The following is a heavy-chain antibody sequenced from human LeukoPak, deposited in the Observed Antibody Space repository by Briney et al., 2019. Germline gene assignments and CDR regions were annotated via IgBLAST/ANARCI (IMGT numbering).Heavy chain of an antibody. CDR2: IWYDGGNK. D-gene: IGHD5-24*01. Sequence: GRSLRLSCAASGFTFRNHGMHWVRQAPGKGLEWVAIIWYDGGNKYYADSVNGRFTISRDNSKNTLFLQMNSLRAEDTAVYYCVRDRGALQYFDYCGQGTLVTVSS. CDR1: GFTFRNHG. V-gene: IGHV3-33*01. CDR3: VRDRGALQYFDY. J-gene: IGHJ4*02.